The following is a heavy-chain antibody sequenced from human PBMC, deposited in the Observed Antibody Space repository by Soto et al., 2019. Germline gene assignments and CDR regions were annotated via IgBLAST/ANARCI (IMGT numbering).Heavy chain of an antibody. V-gene: IGHV4-30-2*01. CDR1: GGSISSGGYS. Sequence: QLQLQESGSGLVKPSQTLSLTCAVSGGSISSGGYSWSWIRQPPGKGLEWIGYIYHSGSTYYNPSLKSRVTISVDRAKNQFSLKLSSVTAADTAVYYCARGVPDEGPGYYYYYYGMDVWGQGTTVTVSS. D-gene: IGHD2-2*01. CDR2: IYHSGST. J-gene: IGHJ6*02. CDR3: ARGVPDEGPGYYYYYYGMDV.